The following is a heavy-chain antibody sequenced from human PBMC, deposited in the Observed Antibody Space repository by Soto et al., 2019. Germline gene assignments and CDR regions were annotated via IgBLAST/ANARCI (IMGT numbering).Heavy chain of an antibody. CDR3: AKDRSMVRGVDFDY. V-gene: IGHV3-30*18. CDR1: GLTFSSYG. J-gene: IGHJ4*02. CDR2: ISYDGSNK. D-gene: IGHD3-10*01. Sequence: QVQLVESGGGVVQPGRSLRLSCAASGLTFSSYGMHWVRQAPGKGLEWVAVISYDGSNKYYADSVKGRFTISRDNSKNTLYLQMNSLRAEDTAVYYCAKDRSMVRGVDFDYWGQGTLVTVSS.